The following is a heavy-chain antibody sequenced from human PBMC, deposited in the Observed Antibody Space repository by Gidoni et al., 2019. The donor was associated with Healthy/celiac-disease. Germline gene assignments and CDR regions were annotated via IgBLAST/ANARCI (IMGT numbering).Heavy chain of an antibody. V-gene: IGHV1-69*02. D-gene: IGHD3-16*02. Sequence: QVQLVQSGAEVKKPGSSVKVSCKASGGTFSRYTISWVRQAPGQGLEWMGRIIPILGIANYAQKFQGRVTITADKSTSTAYMELSSLRSEDTAVYYCARGDYIWGSYRYPLDYWGQGTLVTVSS. J-gene: IGHJ4*02. CDR1: GGTFSRYT. CDR2: IIPILGIA. CDR3: ARGDYIWGSYRYPLDY.